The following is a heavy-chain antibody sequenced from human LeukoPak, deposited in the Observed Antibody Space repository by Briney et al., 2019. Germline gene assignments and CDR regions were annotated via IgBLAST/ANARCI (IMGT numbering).Heavy chain of an antibody. Sequence: SETLSLTCTVSGGSISSSSYYWGWIRQPPGKGLEWIGSIYYSGSTYYNPSLKSRVTISVDTSKNQFSLKLSSVTAADTAVYYCARISIDYYGSGRLYYYYGMDVWGQGTTVTVSS. V-gene: IGHV4-39*07. CDR1: GGSISSSSYY. CDR2: IYYSGST. J-gene: IGHJ6*02. CDR3: ARISIDYYGSGRLYYYYGMDV. D-gene: IGHD3-10*01.